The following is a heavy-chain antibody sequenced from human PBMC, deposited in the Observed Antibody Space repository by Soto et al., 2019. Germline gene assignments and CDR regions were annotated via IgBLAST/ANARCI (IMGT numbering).Heavy chain of an antibody. CDR3: ASGYCSSTSCSYYYYYGMDV. CDR1: GGTFSSYT. J-gene: IGHJ6*02. D-gene: IGHD2-2*03. Sequence: GASVKVSYKASGGTFSSYTISWVRQAPGQGLEWMGRIIPILGIANYAQKFQGRVTITADKSTSTAYMELSSLRSEDTAVYYCASGYCSSTSCSYYYYYGMDVWGQGTTVTVSS. CDR2: IIPILGIA. V-gene: IGHV1-69*02.